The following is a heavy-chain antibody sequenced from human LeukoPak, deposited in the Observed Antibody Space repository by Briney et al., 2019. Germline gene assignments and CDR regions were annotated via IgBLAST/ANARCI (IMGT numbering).Heavy chain of an antibody. CDR1: GYTFTSYG. Sequence: ASVKVSCKASGYTFTSYGISWVRQAPGQGLEWMGWISAYNGNTNYAQKLQGRVTMTTDTSTSTAYMELRSLRSDDTAVYYCAAQEIRGAPEYFQHWGQGTLVTVSS. J-gene: IGHJ1*01. D-gene: IGHD3-10*01. V-gene: IGHV1-18*01. CDR3: AAQEIRGAPEYFQH. CDR2: ISAYNGNT.